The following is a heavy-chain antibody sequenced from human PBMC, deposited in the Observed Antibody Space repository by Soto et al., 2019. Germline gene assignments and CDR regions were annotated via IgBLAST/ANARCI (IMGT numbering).Heavy chain of an antibody. V-gene: IGHV4-59*01. D-gene: IGHD5-18*01. CDR3: ARVRPLGDTASNWFDP. Sequence: LSLTCTVSGGSISSYYWSWIRQPPGKGLEWIGYIYYSGSTNYNPSLKSRVTISVDTSKNQFSLKLSSVTAADTAVYYCARVRPLGDTASNWFDPWGQGTLVTVSS. CDR2: IYYSGST. J-gene: IGHJ5*02. CDR1: GGSISSYY.